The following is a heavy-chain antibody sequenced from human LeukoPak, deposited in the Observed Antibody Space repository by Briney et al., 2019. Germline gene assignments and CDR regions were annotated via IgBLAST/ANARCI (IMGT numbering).Heavy chain of an antibody. Sequence: PGGSLRLSCAASGFTFNNYAMNWVRQAPGKGLEWVSGINWNSFYIDYADSVKGRFTISRDSARRSVYLQMNSLTPDDTAFYFCANSRPDRYLDSWGQGTLVTVST. V-gene: IGHV3-9*01. CDR3: ANSRPDRYLDS. D-gene: IGHD1-14*01. CDR1: GFTFNNYA. J-gene: IGHJ4*02. CDR2: INWNSFYI.